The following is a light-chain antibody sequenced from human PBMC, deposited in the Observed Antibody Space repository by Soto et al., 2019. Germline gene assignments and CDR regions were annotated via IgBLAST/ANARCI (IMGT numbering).Light chain of an antibody. J-gene: IGLJ2*01. V-gene: IGLV2-14*03. CDR2: AVS. CDR3: SSYTTSSTVI. Sequence: QSALTQPASVSGSPGQSITISCTGTSSDVGDHNYVSWYQQQPGKDPKLMIYAVSNRPLGVSNRFSGSKSGNTASLTISGLQAEDEADYSCSSYTTSSTVIFGGGTKVTVL. CDR1: SSDVGDHNY.